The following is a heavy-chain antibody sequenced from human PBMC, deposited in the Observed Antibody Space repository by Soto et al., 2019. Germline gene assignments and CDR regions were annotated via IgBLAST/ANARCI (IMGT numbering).Heavy chain of an antibody. CDR2: INAGNGNT. CDR3: ARDGPTTVTTPKYFDY. Sequence: ASVKVSCKASGYTFTSYAMHWVRQAPGQRLEWMGWINAGNGNTKYSQKFQGRVTITRDTSASTAYMELSSLRSEDTAVYYRARDGPTTVTTPKYFDYWGQGTLVTVSS. J-gene: IGHJ4*02. V-gene: IGHV1-3*01. CDR1: GYTFTSYA. D-gene: IGHD4-17*01.